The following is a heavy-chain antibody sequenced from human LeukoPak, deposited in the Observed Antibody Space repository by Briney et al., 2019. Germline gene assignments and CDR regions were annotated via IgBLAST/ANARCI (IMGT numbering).Heavy chain of an antibody. CDR1: GFSFSSCA. CDR2: ISGSGGST. J-gene: IGHJ5*02. CDR3: AKDLQGYTAMIT. D-gene: IGHD5-18*01. V-gene: IGHV3-23*01. Sequence: PGGSLRLSCAASGFSFSSCAMNWVRQAPGKGLEWGSAISGSGGSTYSSDSVKGRFTISRDNSKNTLYLQMNSLRAEDTAVCYCAKDLQGYTAMITWGQGTLVTVSS.